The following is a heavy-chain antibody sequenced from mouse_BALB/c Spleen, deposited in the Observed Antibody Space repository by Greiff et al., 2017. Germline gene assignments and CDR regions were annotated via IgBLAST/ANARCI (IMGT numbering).Heavy chain of an antibody. CDR1: GYTFTSYW. J-gene: IGHJ2*01. CDR2: IDPSDSYT. Sequence: VQLQQPGAELVKPGASVKLSCKASGYTFTSYWMHWVKQRPGQGLEWIGEIDPSDSYTNYNQKFKGKATLTVDKSSSTAYMQLSSLTSEDSAVYYCARSYDWGQGTTLTVSS. CDR3: ARSYD. V-gene: IGHV1-69*02.